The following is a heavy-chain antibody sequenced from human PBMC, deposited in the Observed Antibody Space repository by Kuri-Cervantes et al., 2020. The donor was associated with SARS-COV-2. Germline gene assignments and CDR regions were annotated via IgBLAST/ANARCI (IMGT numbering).Heavy chain of an antibody. D-gene: IGHD2-15*01. CDR1: GFTFSSYS. J-gene: IGHJ5*02. V-gene: IGHV3-21*01. CDR2: ISSSSSYI. CDR3: ARNNLVVVAATYKNWFDP. Sequence: GGSLRLSCAASGFTFSSYSMNWVRQAPGKGLEWVSSISSSSSYIYYADSVKGRFTISRDNAKNSLYLQMNSLRAEDTAVYYCARNNLVVVAATYKNWFDPWGQGTLVTVSS.